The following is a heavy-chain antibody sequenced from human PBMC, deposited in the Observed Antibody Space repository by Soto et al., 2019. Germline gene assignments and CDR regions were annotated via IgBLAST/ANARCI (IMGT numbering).Heavy chain of an antibody. CDR2: ISSSSTI. D-gene: IGHD6-19*01. V-gene: IGHV3-48*02. Sequence: GGSLRLSCAASGFTFSSYSMNWVRQAPGKGLEWVSYISSSSTIYYADSVKGRFTISRDNAKNSLYLQMNSLRDEDTAVYYCARDQRLYSSGWPFDYWGQGTLVTVSS. CDR3: ARDQRLYSSGWPFDY. J-gene: IGHJ4*02. CDR1: GFTFSSYS.